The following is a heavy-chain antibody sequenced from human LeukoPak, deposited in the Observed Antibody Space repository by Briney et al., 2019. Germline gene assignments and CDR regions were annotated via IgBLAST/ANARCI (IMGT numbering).Heavy chain of an antibody. V-gene: IGHV4-61*02. Sequence: SETLSLTCTVSGGSISSGSYYWSWIRQPAGKGLEWIGRIYTSGSTNYNPSLKSRVTISVDTSKNQLSLKLSSVTAADTAVYYCARAESSSSVGQYYFDYWGQGTLVTVSS. CDR2: IYTSGST. D-gene: IGHD6-6*01. CDR3: ARAESSSSVGQYYFDY. J-gene: IGHJ4*02. CDR1: GGSISSGSYY.